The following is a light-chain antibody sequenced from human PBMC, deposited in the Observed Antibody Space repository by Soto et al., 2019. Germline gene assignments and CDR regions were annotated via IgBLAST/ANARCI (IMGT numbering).Light chain of an antibody. CDR3: LQHNSYPRT. V-gene: IGKV1-17*01. J-gene: IGKJ1*01. CDR1: QGIGND. CDR2: LTY. Sequence: DIQMTQSPSSRSAAVVDRFMITLRASQGIGNDVGWYQQKPGKAPKRLIYLTYSLQTGVPSRFSGSGSGTDFSLTISSLQPEDSATYFCLQHNSYPRTFGQGTKVDIK.